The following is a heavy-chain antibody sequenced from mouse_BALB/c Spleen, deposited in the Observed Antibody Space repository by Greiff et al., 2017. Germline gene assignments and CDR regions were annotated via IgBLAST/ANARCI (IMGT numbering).Heavy chain of an antibody. D-gene: IGHD1-1*01. Sequence: EVQRVESGGGLVKPGGSLKLSCAASGFTFSSYAMSWVRQSPEKRLEWVAEISSGGSYTYYPDTVTGRFTISSDNAKNTLYLEMSSLRSEDTAMYYCARSSSYYGSSYWYFDVWGAGTTVTVSS. J-gene: IGHJ1*01. CDR1: GFTFSSYA. CDR3: ARSSSYYGSSYWYFDV. V-gene: IGHV5-9-4*01. CDR2: ISSGGSYT.